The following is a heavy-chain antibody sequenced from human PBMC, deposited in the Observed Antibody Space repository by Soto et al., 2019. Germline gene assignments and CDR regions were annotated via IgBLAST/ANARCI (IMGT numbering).Heavy chain of an antibody. V-gene: IGHV3-66*01. CDR1: GFTVSSNY. CDR2: IYSGGST. Sequence: EVQLVESGGGLVQPGGSLRLSCAASGFTVSSNYMSWVRQAPGKGLEWVSVIYSGGSTYYADSVKGRFTISRDNSKNTLYLQMNSLRAEDTAVYYCARGEDYGDYSSPGLIDYWGQGTLVTVSS. D-gene: IGHD4-17*01. CDR3: ARGEDYGDYSSPGLIDY. J-gene: IGHJ4*02.